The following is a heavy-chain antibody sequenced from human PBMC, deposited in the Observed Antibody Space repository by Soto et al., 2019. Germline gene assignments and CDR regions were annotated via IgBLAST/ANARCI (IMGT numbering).Heavy chain of an antibody. CDR2: ISGSGGST. J-gene: IGHJ4*02. CDR3: AKDPFSTTVTSRDY. CDR1: GFTFSSYA. V-gene: IGHV3-23*01. Sequence: EVQLLESGGGLVQPGGSMRLSCAASGFTFSSYAMSWVRQAPGKGLEWVSAISGSGGSTYYADSVKGRFTISRDNSKNTLYLQMNSLRAEDTAVYYCAKDPFSTTVTSRDYWGQGTLVTVSS. D-gene: IGHD4-17*01.